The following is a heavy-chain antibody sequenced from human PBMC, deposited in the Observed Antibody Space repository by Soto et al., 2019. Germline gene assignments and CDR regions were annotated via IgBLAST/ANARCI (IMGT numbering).Heavy chain of an antibody. CDR2: IYHSGRT. V-gene: IGHV4-4*02. D-gene: IGHD2-21*02. Sequence: QVQLQESGPGLVKPSGTLSLTCAVSGDSLSSDKWWSWVRQPPGKGLEWIGEIYHSGRTTCNPSPKGRVTISVEKSKTQFSLELSPMTAANTAVYYCARGGDWKFGFWGQGSLVTVSS. J-gene: IGHJ4*02. CDR1: GDSLSSDKW. CDR3: ARGGDWKFGF.